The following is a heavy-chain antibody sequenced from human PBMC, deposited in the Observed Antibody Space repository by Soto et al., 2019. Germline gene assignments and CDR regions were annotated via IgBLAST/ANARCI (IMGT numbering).Heavy chain of an antibody. Sequence: EVQLVESGGGVVQPGGSLRLSCAASRFTFSKSLMSWVRQAPGKGPEWVANISPAGSEKFYVGSVKGRFTISRDNAENSLFLQMNSLRGEETAVYYCARDQGYLDYWGQGAPVTVSS. D-gene: IGHD3-16*02. CDR2: ISPAGSEK. V-gene: IGHV3-7*01. CDR3: ARDQGYLDY. J-gene: IGHJ4*02. CDR1: RFTFSKSL.